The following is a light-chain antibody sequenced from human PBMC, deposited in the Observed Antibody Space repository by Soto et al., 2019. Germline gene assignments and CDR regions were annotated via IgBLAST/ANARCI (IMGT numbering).Light chain of an antibody. Sequence: EIVLTQSPGTLSLSPVERATLSCRASQSIPSTYLAWYQQKPGQAPRLLIYDASNRATGIPARFSGSGSGTDFTLTISSLEPEDFAVYYCQQRSNWPPWTFGQGTKVDNK. V-gene: IGKV3-11*01. CDR1: QSIPSTY. CDR2: DAS. CDR3: QQRSNWPPWT. J-gene: IGKJ1*01.